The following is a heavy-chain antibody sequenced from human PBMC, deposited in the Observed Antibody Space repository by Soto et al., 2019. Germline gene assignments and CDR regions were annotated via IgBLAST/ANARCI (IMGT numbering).Heavy chain of an antibody. Sequence: EAQLLESGGGLVQPGGSLRLSCAASGFTFSTYPMSWVRQAPGKGLEWVSGISGSGISTYYTDSVKGRFTISRDNSKNTVFLQMNSLRDEDTAVYYCVKPPVITASYYYYDMDVWGQGITVTVSS. V-gene: IGHV3-23*01. D-gene: IGHD4-4*01. CDR1: GFTFSTYP. CDR2: ISGSGIST. J-gene: IGHJ6*02. CDR3: VKPPVITASYYYYDMDV.